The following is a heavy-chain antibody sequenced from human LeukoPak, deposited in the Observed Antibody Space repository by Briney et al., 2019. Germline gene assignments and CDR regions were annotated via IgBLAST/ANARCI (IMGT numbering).Heavy chain of an antibody. D-gene: IGHD3-16*01. CDR2: IYHSGST. CDR1: GGSISSGGYY. CDR3: ARYSFDGTY. V-gene: IGHV4-30-2*01. J-gene: IGHJ4*02. Sequence: SETLSLTCTVSGGSISSGGYYWSWIRQPPGKGLEWIGYIYHSGSTYYNPSLKSRVTISVDRSKNQFSLKLSSVTAADTAVYFCARYSFDGTYWGQGTLATVSS.